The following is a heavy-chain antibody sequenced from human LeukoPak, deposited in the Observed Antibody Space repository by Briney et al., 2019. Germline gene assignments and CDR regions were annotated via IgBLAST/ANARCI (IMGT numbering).Heavy chain of an antibody. CDR3: ARGIYYLIEY. CDR1: GYSISSGDY. J-gene: IGHJ4*02. CDR2: IFHSGST. D-gene: IGHD3-10*01. Sequence: SETLSLTCAVSGYSISSGDYWGWIRQSPGKGLEWIGNIFHSGSTYHNPSLKSRVTISVETSKNEFSLKLSSVTAADTAVYYCARGIYYLIEYWGQGTLVTVSS. V-gene: IGHV4-38-2*01.